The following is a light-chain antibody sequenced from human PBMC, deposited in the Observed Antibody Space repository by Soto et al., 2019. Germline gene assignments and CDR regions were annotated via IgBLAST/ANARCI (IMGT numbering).Light chain of an antibody. CDR2: LNSDGSH. J-gene: IGLJ2*01. CDR3: QTWVTGIHI. V-gene: IGLV4-69*01. Sequence: QLVLTQSPSASASLGASVKLTCTLSSGHSNYAIAWHQQQPEKGPRFLMKLNSDGSHSKGDGTPDRFSGSSSGAERYLTISTLQSEDEADYYCQTWVTGIHIFGGGTQLTVL. CDR1: SGHSNYA.